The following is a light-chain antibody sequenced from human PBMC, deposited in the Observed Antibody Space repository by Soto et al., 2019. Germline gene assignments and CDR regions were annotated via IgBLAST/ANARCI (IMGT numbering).Light chain of an antibody. J-gene: IGLJ1*01. CDR3: TSYTRSGLYV. Sequence: QSVLTQPASVSGSPGQSITVSCTGTSSDIGGSTYVSWYQQHPGKAPRLIIYDVNNRPSGVAARFSASKSGNTASLTISGLQAEDEADYYCTSYTRSGLYVFGTGTQLTVL. CDR1: SSDIGGSTY. V-gene: IGLV2-14*01. CDR2: DVN.